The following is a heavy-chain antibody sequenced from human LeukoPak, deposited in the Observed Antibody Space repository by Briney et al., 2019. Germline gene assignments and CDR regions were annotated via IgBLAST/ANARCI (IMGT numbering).Heavy chain of an antibody. CDR3: ARPRAVRGAPHAFDI. Sequence: GGSLRLSCEASGFTSNSYWMSWIRQAPGKGLEWVSYISSSSSTIYYADSVKGRFTISRDNAKNSLYLQMNSLRAEDTAVYYCARPRAVRGAPHAFDIWGQGTMVTVSS. CDR1: GFTSNSYW. CDR2: ISSSSSTI. D-gene: IGHD3-10*01. J-gene: IGHJ3*02. V-gene: IGHV3-48*01.